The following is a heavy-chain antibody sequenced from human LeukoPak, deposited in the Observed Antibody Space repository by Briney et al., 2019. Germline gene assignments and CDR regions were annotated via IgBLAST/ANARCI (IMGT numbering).Heavy chain of an antibody. CDR3: AREPDDYGDYVRGANYYYMDV. Sequence: ASVKVSCNASGYTFTSYGISWVRQAPGQGLEWMGWISAYNGNTNYAQKLRGRVTMTTDTSTSTAYMELRSLRSDDTAVYYCAREPDDYGDYVRGANYYYMDVWGKGTTVTVSS. CDR2: ISAYNGNT. CDR1: GYTFTSYG. V-gene: IGHV1-18*01. D-gene: IGHD4-17*01. J-gene: IGHJ6*03.